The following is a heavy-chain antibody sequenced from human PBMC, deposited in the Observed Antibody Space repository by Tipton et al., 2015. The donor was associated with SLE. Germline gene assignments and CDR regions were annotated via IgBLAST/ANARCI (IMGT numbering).Heavy chain of an antibody. J-gene: IGHJ3*02. CDR2: IWYDGSNK. Sequence: SLRLSCAASGFTFSSYDIHWVRQAPGKGLEWVAVIWYDGSNKYYADSVKGRFTISRDNSKNTLYLQMNSLRAEDTAVYYCAKVELVLGALDAFDIWGQGTMVTVSS. CDR3: AKVELVLGALDAFDI. V-gene: IGHV3-33*06. CDR1: GFTFSSYD. D-gene: IGHD1-26*01.